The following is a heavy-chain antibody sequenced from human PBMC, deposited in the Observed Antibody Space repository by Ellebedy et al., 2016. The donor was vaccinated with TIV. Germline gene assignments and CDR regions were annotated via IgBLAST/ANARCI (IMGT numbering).Heavy chain of an antibody. CDR2: IHYSGST. Sequence: SETLSLXCNVSGGSINSYYWTWIRQSPGKGLEWIGDIHYSGSTYYNPSLKSRVTISVDTSKNQFSLKLSSVTAADTAVYYCARRLSDYFGSGSLGAFAFDIWGQGTKVTVSA. CDR3: ARRLSDYFGSGSLGAFAFDI. J-gene: IGHJ3*02. D-gene: IGHD3-10*01. CDR1: GGSINSYY. V-gene: IGHV4-59*08.